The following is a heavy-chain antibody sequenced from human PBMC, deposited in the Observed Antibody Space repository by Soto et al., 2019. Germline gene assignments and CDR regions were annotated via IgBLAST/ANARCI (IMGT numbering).Heavy chain of an antibody. J-gene: IGHJ5*02. CDR3: ARERDFWSGYTKTRGSWFDP. Sequence: KPSETLSLTCTVSGGSISSGGYYWSWIRQHPGKGLEWIGYIYYSGSTYYNPSLKSRVTISVDTSKNQFSLKLSSVTAADTAVYYCARERDFWSGYTKTRGSWFDPWGQGTLVTVSS. D-gene: IGHD3-3*01. CDR2: IYYSGST. CDR1: GGSISSGGYY. V-gene: IGHV4-31*03.